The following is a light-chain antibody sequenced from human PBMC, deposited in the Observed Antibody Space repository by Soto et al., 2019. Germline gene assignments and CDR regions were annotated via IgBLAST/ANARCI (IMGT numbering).Light chain of an antibody. J-gene: IGKJ4*01. CDR3: HQRDNWPLT. V-gene: IGKV3-11*01. Sequence: IVLTQSPGTLSLSPGERATLSCRASQSVSNHLAWYQQKPGQPPRLLIYDTSNRATGIPARFSGSGSGTDFTLTISSLEPEDIAVYYCHQRDNWPLTFGGGTTVEIK. CDR2: DTS. CDR1: QSVSNH.